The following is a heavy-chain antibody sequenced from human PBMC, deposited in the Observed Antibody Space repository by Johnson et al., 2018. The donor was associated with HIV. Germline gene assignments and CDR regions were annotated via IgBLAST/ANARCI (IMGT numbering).Heavy chain of an antibody. CDR3: AKDLPSGWDGGDAFDI. CDR1: RFTLSNYW. CDR2: ISYDGSNK. D-gene: IGHD6-19*01. V-gene: IGHV3-30*18. Sequence: QVQLVESGGGLVKPGGSLRLSCAASRFTLSNYWMTWVRQAPGKGLEWVAVISYDGSNKYYADSVKGRFTISRDNSKNTLYLQMNSLRPEDTAVYYCAKDLPSGWDGGDAFDIWGQGTMVIVSS. J-gene: IGHJ3*02.